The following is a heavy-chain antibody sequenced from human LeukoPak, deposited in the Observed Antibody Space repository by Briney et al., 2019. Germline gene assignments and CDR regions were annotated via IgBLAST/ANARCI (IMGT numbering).Heavy chain of an antibody. J-gene: IGHJ4*02. CDR3: TSGGYCSSTSCYGEN. D-gene: IGHD2-2*01. V-gene: IGHV3-73*01. CDR2: IRSKANSYAT. CDR1: GFTLSGSA. Sequence: GGSLRLSCAASGFTLSGSAMHWVRQASGKGLEWVGRIRSKANSYATAYAASVKGRFTISRDDSKNTAYLQMNSLKTEDTAVYYCTSGGYCSSTSCYGENWGQGTLVTVSS.